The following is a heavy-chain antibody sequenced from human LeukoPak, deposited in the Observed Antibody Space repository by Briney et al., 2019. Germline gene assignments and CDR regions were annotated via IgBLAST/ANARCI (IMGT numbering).Heavy chain of an antibody. CDR3: ASSSYCSSTSCRPFDY. Sequence: GESLKISCKGSGYSFTSYWIGWVRQMPGKGLEWMGIICPGDSDTRYSPSFQGQVTISADKSISTAYLQWSSLKASDTAMYYCASSSYCSSTSCRPFDYWGQGTLVTVSS. V-gene: IGHV5-51*01. J-gene: IGHJ4*02. D-gene: IGHD2-2*01. CDR2: ICPGDSDT. CDR1: GYSFTSYW.